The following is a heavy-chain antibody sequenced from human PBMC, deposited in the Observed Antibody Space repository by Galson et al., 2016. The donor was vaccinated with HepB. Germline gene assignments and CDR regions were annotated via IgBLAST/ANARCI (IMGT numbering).Heavy chain of an antibody. J-gene: IGHJ5*02. D-gene: IGHD6-19*01. CDR3: ARNDGWYRPSTVFDL. CDR2: RHKTGSA. V-gene: IGHV4-30-4*01. CDR1: GGSIDSGNYY. Sequence: TLSLTCTVSGGSIDSGNYYWSWIRHLPGKGLEWIGYRHKTGSAYYNPSLKSRVTMWLDTSKSQCSLKLNSRTAADPAVYYCARNDGWYRPSTVFDLWGQGTRGTVSS.